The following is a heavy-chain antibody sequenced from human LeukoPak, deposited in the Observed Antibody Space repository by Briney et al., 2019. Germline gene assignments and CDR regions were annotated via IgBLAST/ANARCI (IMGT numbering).Heavy chain of an antibody. CDR3: ARLRYSTSYYYHGMDV. CDR2: IYYSGST. D-gene: IGHD3-9*01. Sequence: SETLSLTCTGSGGSISSHYWSWIRQPPGKGLEWIGYIYYSGSTNYNPSLKSRVTMSVDTSRDQFSLKVSSVTAADTAVYYCARLRYSTSYYYHGMDVWGQGTTVTVSS. CDR1: GGSISSHY. J-gene: IGHJ6*02. V-gene: IGHV4-59*11.